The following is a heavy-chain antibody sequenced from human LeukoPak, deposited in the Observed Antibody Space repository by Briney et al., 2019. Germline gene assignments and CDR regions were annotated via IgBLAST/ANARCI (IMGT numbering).Heavy chain of an antibody. Sequence: ASVKVSCKASGYTFTSYAMNWVRQAPGQGLEWMGWINTNTGNPTYAQGFTGRFVFSLDTSVSTAYLQISSLKAEDTAVYYCARDRLAAPYYYGSSTDYWGQGTLVTVSS. V-gene: IGHV7-4-1*02. CDR1: GYTFTSYA. D-gene: IGHD3-10*01. J-gene: IGHJ4*02. CDR2: INTNTGNP. CDR3: ARDRLAAPYYYGSSTDY.